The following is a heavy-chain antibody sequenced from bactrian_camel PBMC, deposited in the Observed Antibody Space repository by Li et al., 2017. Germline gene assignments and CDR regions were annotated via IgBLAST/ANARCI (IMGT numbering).Heavy chain of an antibody. J-gene: IGHJ6*01. V-gene: IGHV3S53*01. CDR2: IDSDGSI. Sequence: HVQLVESGGGSVQAGGSLRLSCAASGYIYSSRCMGWFRQAPGKEREGVAAIDSDGSITYARSVKDRFTISKDNTKRTLYLQMNSLKPEDTAMYYCAANGDTVSCLSRRRSGDFVYWGQGTQVTVS. CDR3: AANGDTVSCLSRRRSGDFVY. CDR1: GYIYSSRC. D-gene: IGHD3*01.